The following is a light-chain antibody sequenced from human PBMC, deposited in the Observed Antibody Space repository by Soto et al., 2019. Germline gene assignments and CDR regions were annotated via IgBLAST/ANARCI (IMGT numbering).Light chain of an antibody. J-gene: IGKJ5*01. CDR3: QQLNSFTIT. CDR1: QAISSY. Sequence: DIQLTQAPSFLSASAGARVSITCRASQAISSYLAWYQQKPGRAPKLLIYAASTLQSGVPSRFSGSGSGTEFTLTIPSLQPEDFATYYCQQLNSFTITFGQGTRLEIK. V-gene: IGKV1-9*01. CDR2: AAS.